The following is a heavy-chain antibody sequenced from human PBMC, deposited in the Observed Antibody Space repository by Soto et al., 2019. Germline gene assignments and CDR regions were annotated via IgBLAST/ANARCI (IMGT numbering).Heavy chain of an antibody. CDR1: GFTFSSYG. J-gene: IGHJ4*02. Sequence: QVQLVESGGGVVQPGRSLRLSCAASGFTFSSYGMHWVRQAPGKGLEWVAVIWYDGSNKYYADSVKGRFTISRDNSKNTLYLQMNSLRAEDTAVYYCARDTGFLEWLFGFDYWGQGTLVTVSS. CDR2: IWYDGSNK. D-gene: IGHD3-3*01. CDR3: ARDTGFLEWLFGFDY. V-gene: IGHV3-33*01.